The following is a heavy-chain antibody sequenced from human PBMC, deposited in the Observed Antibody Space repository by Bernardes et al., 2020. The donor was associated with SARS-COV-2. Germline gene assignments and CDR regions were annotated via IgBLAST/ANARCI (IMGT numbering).Heavy chain of an antibody. CDR3: ARSEITMGYYYGMDV. CDR2: IYYSGST. D-gene: IGHD3-10*01. Sequence: SETLSVTCTVSGGSISSGGYYWSWIRQHPGKGLEWIGYIYYSGSTYYNPSLKSRVTISVDTSKNQFSLKLSSVTAADTAVYYCARSEITMGYYYGMDVWGQGTTVTVSS. CDR1: GGSISSGGYY. J-gene: IGHJ6*02. V-gene: IGHV4-31*03.